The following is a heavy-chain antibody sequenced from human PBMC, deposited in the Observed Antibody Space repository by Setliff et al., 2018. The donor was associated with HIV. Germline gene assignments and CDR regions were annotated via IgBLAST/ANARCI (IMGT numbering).Heavy chain of an antibody. CDR2: AYISESS. J-gene: IGHJ2*01. CDR3: ARGTAEWQIVVVPVAHWYCDL. CDR1: GGLISSGSYY. D-gene: IGHD2-2*01. Sequence: PSETLSLTCNVPGGLISSGSYYWSWVRQPAGKGLGWIGRAYISESSHYSPSLKSRVTISVCTSKDQFSLKLNSVTAAHTAVYYCARGTAEWQIVVVPVAHWYCDLWGRGTLVTVSS. V-gene: IGHV4-61*02.